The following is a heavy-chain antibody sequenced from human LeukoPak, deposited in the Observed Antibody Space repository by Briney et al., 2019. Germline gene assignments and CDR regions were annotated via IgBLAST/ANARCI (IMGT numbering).Heavy chain of an antibody. CDR1: GFTFSTYN. V-gene: IGHV3-21*04. CDR3: ARRDTKWELPYYFDY. J-gene: IGHJ4*02. D-gene: IGHD1-26*01. Sequence: GGSLRLSCAASGFTFSTYNMNWVRQAPGKGLEWVSSITSSSSYTFYADSVKGRFTISRDNAKNSLYLQMNSLRAEDTALYYCARRDTKWELPYYFDYWGQGTLVTVSS. CDR2: ITSSSSYT.